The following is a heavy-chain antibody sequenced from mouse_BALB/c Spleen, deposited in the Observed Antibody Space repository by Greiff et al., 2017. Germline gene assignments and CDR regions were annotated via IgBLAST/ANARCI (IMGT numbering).Heavy chain of an antibody. CDR1: GYTFTSYW. CDR2: INPSNGRT. Sequence: QVQLQQPGAELVKPGASVKLSCKASGYTFTSYWMHWVKQRPGQGLEWIGEINPSNGRTNYNEKFKSKATLTVDKSSSTAYMQLSSLTSEDSAVYYSERDYYGSSNWFAYWGEGTLVTGSA. J-gene: IGHJ3*01. D-gene: IGHD1-1*01. CDR3: ERDYYGSSNWFAY. V-gene: IGHV1S81*02.